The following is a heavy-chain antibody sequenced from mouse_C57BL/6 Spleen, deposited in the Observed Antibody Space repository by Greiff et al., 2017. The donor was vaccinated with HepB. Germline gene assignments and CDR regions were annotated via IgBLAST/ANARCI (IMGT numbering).Heavy chain of an antibody. V-gene: IGHV5-12*01. CDR3: ARSYYGSSASFAY. D-gene: IGHD1-1*01. CDR1: GFTFSDYY. J-gene: IGHJ3*01. Sequence: EVKVVESGGGLVQPGGSLKLSCAASGFTFSDYYMYWVRQTPEKRLEWVAYISNGGGSTYYPDTVKGRFTISRDNAKNTLYLQMSRLKSEDTAMYYCARSYYGSSASFAYWGQGTLVTVSA. CDR2: ISNGGGST.